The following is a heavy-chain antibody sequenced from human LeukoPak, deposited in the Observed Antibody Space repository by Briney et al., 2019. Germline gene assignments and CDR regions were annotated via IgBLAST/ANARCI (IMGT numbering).Heavy chain of an antibody. CDR3: ARFGGYVWGSLDY. Sequence: SQTLSLTCTVSGGSISSGGYYWSWIRQPPGKGLEWIGYIYHSGSTYYDPSLKSRVTISVDRSKNQFSLKLTSVTAADTAVYYCARFGGYVWGSLDYWGQGTLVTVSS. V-gene: IGHV4-30-2*01. J-gene: IGHJ4*02. D-gene: IGHD3-16*01. CDR2: IYHSGST. CDR1: GGSISSGGYY.